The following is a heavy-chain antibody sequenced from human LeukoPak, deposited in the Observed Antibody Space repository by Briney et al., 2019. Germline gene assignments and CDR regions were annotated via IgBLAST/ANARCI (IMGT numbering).Heavy chain of an antibody. Sequence: SQTLSLTFAISGDSVSSNSAAWNWIRQSPSRGLEWLGRTYYRSKWNNDYAVSVKSRIIINPDTSENQVSLQLNSVTPEDTAVYYCARSRGAIVDYWGQGTLVTVSS. CDR3: ARSRGAIVDY. CDR2: TYYRSKWNN. V-gene: IGHV6-1*01. J-gene: IGHJ4*02. CDR1: GDSVSSNSAA.